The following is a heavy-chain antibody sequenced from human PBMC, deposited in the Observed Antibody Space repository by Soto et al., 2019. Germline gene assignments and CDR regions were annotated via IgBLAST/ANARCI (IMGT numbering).Heavy chain of an antibody. CDR2: IWYDGSNK. CDR1: GFTFSSYG. CDR3: ARAPPDYYDSSGYYYGPHDY. D-gene: IGHD3-22*01. J-gene: IGHJ4*02. V-gene: IGHV3-33*01. Sequence: LRLSCAASGFTFSSYGMHWVRQAPGKGLEWVAVIWYDGSNKYYADSVKGRFTISRDNSKNTLYLQMNSLRAEDTAVYYCARAPPDYYDSSGYYYGPHDYWGQGTLVTVSS.